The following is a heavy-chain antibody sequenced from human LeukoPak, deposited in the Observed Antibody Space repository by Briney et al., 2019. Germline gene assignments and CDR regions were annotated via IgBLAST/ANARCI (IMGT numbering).Heavy chain of an antibody. CDR1: GFTVRSNY. D-gene: IGHD3-10*01. CDR2: ITDNGRKT. CDR3: AKITMATTPNY. J-gene: IGHJ4*02. Sequence: PGGSLRLSCAASGFTVRSNYMSWVRQAPGKGLEWVSGITDNGRKTYYADSVKGRFSISRDNSKNTLYLQMSDLRAEDTAVYYCAKITMATTPNYWGQGTLVTVSS. V-gene: IGHV3-23*01.